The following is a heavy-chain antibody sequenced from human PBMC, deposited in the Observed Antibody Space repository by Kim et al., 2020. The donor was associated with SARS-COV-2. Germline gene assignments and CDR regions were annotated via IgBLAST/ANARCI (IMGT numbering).Heavy chain of an antibody. CDR1: GGSISSSNW. D-gene: IGHD4-17*01. J-gene: IGHJ4*02. V-gene: IGHV4-4*02. Sequence: SETLSLTCAVSGGSISSSNWWSWVRQPPGKGLEWIGEIYHSGSTNYNPSLKSRVTISVDKSKNQFSLKLSSVTAADTAVYYCARDHYGDYAYYFDYWGQGTLVTVSS. CDR3: ARDHYGDYAYYFDY. CDR2: IYHSGST.